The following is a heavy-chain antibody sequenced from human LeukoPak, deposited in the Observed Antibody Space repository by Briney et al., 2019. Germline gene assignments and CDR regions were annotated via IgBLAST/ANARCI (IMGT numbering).Heavy chain of an antibody. CDR1: GFTFSSYE. J-gene: IGHJ3*02. V-gene: IGHV3-48*03. CDR2: ISSSGSTI. Sequence: PGGSLRLSCAASGFTFSSYEMNWVRQAPGKGLEWVSYISSSGSTIYYADSVKGRFTISRDNAKNSLYLQMNSLRAEDTAVYYCARPRRSSDAFDIWGQGTMVTVSS. CDR3: ARPRRSSDAFDI. D-gene: IGHD6-6*01.